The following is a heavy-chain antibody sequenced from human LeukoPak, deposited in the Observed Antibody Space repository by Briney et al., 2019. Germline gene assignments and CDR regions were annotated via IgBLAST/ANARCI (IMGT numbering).Heavy chain of an antibody. Sequence: SETLSLTCAVYGGSFSGYYWSWIRQPLGKGLEWIGYIYHTGSTYYNPSLKSRVTISVDTSKNQFSLRLSSVTAADTAVYYCARLQYCSGTSCYWFDPWGQGTLVTVSS. CDR2: IYHTGST. D-gene: IGHD2-2*01. J-gene: IGHJ5*02. CDR3: ARLQYCSGTSCYWFDP. V-gene: IGHV4-34*01. CDR1: GGSFSGYY.